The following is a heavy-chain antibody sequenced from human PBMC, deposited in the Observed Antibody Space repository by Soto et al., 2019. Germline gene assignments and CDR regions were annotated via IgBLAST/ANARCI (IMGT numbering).Heavy chain of an antibody. CDR2: ISYDGTNK. Sequence: PGGSLRRSSAASGCRCSAYAMLWFRRAPGKGLEWVAAISYDGTNKYYADSIKGRFTISRDNSANTLFLQVNSLRREDTAMYYCARDPSPYTSGWYGIDFWGHGTLVTVSS. J-gene: IGHJ4*01. V-gene: IGHV3-30*04. CDR3: ARDPSPYTSGWYGIDF. D-gene: IGHD6-19*01. CDR1: GCRCSAYA.